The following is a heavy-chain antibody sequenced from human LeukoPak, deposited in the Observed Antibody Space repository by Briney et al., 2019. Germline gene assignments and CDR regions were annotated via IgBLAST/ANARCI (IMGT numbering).Heavy chain of an antibody. D-gene: IGHD3-9*01. CDR2: INHSGTT. J-gene: IGHJ4*02. CDR3: ARDRSSYYDILTGYFDY. V-gene: IGHV4-34*01. Sequence: SETLSLTCAVYGGSFSGHYWSWIRQPPGKGLEWIGEINHSGTTSYNSSLMGRIIISVDKSKNQFSLKLSSVTAADTAVYYCARDRSSYYDILTGYFDYWGQGTLVTVSS. CDR1: GGSFSGHY.